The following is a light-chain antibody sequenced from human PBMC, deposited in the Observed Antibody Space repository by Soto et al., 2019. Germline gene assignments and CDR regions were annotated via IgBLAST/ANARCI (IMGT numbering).Light chain of an antibody. CDR2: RNN. Sequence: QSVLTQPPSASGTPGQRVTISCSGSSSNIGGNYVYWYQQLPGAAPKLLIYRNNLRPSGVPDRFSGSKSGTSASLAISGLWSEDEADYYCAAWDETLSGLYVFGTGTKVTVL. CDR3: AAWDETLSGLYV. J-gene: IGLJ1*01. CDR1: SSNIGGNY. V-gene: IGLV1-47*03.